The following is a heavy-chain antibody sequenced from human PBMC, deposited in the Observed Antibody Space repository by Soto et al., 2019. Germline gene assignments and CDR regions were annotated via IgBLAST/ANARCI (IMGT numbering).Heavy chain of an antibody. J-gene: IGHJ6*02. D-gene: IGHD3-10*01. V-gene: IGHV1-18*03. CDR3: ARDRAMSEMYYVMDV. CDR1: VYTFTTYG. CDR2: IITDQSKT. Sequence: VASVTVSCNTSVYTFTTYGISCVRQAPGLGRERLGGIITDQSKTTYAQKFHGSITITTVTPASTAYMELSSLRTEDMVVYYCARDRAMSEMYYVMDVWGQGTTVTV.